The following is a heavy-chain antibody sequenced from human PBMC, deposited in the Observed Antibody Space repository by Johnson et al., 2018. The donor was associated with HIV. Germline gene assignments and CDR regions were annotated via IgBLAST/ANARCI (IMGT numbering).Heavy chain of an antibody. CDR1: GFTFSTYV. V-gene: IGHV3-NL1*01. J-gene: IGHJ3*02. CDR2: ISWNSGSI. CDR3: ARDTYYYDSSGYLDAFDI. Sequence: QVQLVESGGGVVQPGRSLRLSCAASGFTFSTYVMYWVRQAPGKGLEWVSGISWNSGSIGYADSVKGRFTISRDNSKNTLYLQMNSLRAEDTAVYYCARDTYYYDSSGYLDAFDIWGQGTMVTVSS. D-gene: IGHD3-22*01.